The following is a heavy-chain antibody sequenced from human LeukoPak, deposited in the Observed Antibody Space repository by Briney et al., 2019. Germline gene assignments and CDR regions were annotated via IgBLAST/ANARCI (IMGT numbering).Heavy chain of an antibody. J-gene: IGHJ6*02. V-gene: IGHV3-30*03. D-gene: IGHD5-24*01. Sequence: GGSLRLSCAASGFTFSSYWMGWVRQAPGKGLEWVAVISYDGSNKYYADSVKGRFTISRDNSKNTLYLQMNSLRAEDTAVYYCAREPRDGYNYFYYYYGMDVWGQGTTVTVSS. CDR1: GFTFSSYW. CDR3: AREPRDGYNYFYYYYGMDV. CDR2: ISYDGSNK.